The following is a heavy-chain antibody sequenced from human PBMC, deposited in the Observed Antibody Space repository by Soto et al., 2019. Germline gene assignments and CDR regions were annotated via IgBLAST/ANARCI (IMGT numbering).Heavy chain of an antibody. D-gene: IGHD3-10*01. CDR3: ARGGTMVRGVRRPLDY. J-gene: IGHJ4*02. CDR2: INHSGST. CDR1: GGSFSGYY. V-gene: IGHV4-34*01. Sequence: PSETLSLTCAVYGGSFSGYYWSWIRQPPGKGLEWIGEINHSGSTNYNPSLKSRVTISVDTSKNQFSLKLSSVTAADTAVYYCARGGTMVRGVRRPLDYWGQGTLVTVSS.